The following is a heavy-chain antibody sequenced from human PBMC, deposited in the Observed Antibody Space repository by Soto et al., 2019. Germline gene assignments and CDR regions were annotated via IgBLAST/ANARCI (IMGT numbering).Heavy chain of an antibody. D-gene: IGHD2-2*01. V-gene: IGHV1-69*02. J-gene: IGHJ6*03. CDR2: IIPILGIA. CDR1: GGTFSSYT. Sequence: SVKVSCKASGGTFSSYTISWVRQAPGQGLEWMGRIIPILGIANYAQKFQGRVTITADKSTSTAYMELSSLRSEDTAVYYCARGSLYCSSTSCRGIYYYYYMDVWGKGTTVTVSS. CDR3: ARGSLYCSSTSCRGIYYYYYMDV.